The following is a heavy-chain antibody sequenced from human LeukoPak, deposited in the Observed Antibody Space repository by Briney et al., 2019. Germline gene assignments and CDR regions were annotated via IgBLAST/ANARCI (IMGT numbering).Heavy chain of an antibody. V-gene: IGHV3-23*01. CDR3: AKVPRYYYDSSGYSYFDY. CDR1: GFTFSSYA. CDR2: ISGSGGNT. J-gene: IGHJ4*02. D-gene: IGHD3-22*01. Sequence: GGSLRLSCAASGFTFSSYAMSWVRQAPGKGLEWVSAISGSGGNTYYADSVKGRFTISRDNSKNTLYLQMNSLRAEDTAVYYCAKVPRYYYDSSGYSYFDYWGQGTLVTVAS.